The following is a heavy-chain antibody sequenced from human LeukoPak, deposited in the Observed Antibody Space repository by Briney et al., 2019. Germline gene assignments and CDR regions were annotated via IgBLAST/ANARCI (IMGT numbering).Heavy chain of an antibody. Sequence: PGGSLRLSCAASGFTFSNYAMYWVRQAPEKGLEWVSAIGGTGGNIFYTDSVKGRFTISRDNSKNTLYLQMNSLRAEDTAVYYCARGGWGSSGRRTKYGCWGQGTLVTVSS. CDR2: IGGTGGNI. CDR3: ARGGWGSSGRRTKYGC. CDR1: GFTFSNYA. J-gene: IGHJ4*02. D-gene: IGHD6-19*01. V-gene: IGHV3-23*01.